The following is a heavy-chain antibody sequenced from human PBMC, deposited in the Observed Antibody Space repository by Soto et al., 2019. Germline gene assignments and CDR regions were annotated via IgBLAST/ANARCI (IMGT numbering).Heavy chain of an antibody. D-gene: IGHD1-26*01. V-gene: IGHV2-5*02. CDR3: AHAYGGRSLY. CDR1: GFSLPTDRVG. J-gene: IGHJ4*02. CDR2: IYWDDSK. Sequence: QITLKESGPTLVKPTQTLTLTCTFSGFSLPTDRVGVGWIRQPPGKALEWLAVIYWDDSKTYSPSLKTRLTITQDPSKNQVALTMTDMHPVYTATYYCAHAYGGRSLYWGQGTLVTVSS.